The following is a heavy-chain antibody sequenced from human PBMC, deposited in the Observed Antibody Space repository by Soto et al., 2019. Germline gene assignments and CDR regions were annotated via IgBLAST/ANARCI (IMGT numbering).Heavy chain of an antibody. J-gene: IGHJ5*02. CDR3: ARGGPFDP. Sequence: QVQLVQSGAEVKKPGSSVKVSCKASGGTFSSYTISWVRQAPGQGLEWMGGIIPILGIANYAQKLQGRVTXAAGNSTSTAYMELSSQRSEDPAVYYCARGGPFDPWGQGTLVTVSS. CDR2: IIPILGIA. V-gene: IGHV1-69*02. D-gene: IGHD3-16*01. CDR1: GGTFSSYT.